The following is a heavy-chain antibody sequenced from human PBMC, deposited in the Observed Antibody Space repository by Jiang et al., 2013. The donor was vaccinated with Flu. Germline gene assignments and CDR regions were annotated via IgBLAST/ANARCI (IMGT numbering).Heavy chain of an antibody. CDR3: ARGSEYYYDSSGHPPDY. V-gene: IGHV5-51*03. J-gene: IGHJ4*02. Sequence: GAEVKKPGESLKISCQGSGYTFTSYWIAWVRQMPGKGLEWMGIIYPGDSETRYSPSFQGQVTISVDKSISTAYLQWTSLKASDTAMYYCARGSEYYYDSSGHPPDYWGQGTLVTVSS. CDR1: GYTFTSYW. D-gene: IGHD3-22*01. CDR2: IYPGDSET.